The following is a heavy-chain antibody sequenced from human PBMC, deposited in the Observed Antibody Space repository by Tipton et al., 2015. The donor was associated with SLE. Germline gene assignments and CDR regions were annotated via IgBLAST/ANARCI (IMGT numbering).Heavy chain of an antibody. D-gene: IGHD3-9*01. Sequence: RSLRLSCAASGFTFSTYGMHWVRQAPGQGLEWVAVIWYDGSNKYYADSVKGRFTISRDNSKNTLYLQMNSLRAEDTAVYYCATTLTPRDPFGYWGQGTLVTVSS. V-gene: IGHV3-33*01. CDR2: IWYDGSNK. CDR3: ATTLTPRDPFGY. CDR1: GFTFSTYG. J-gene: IGHJ4*02.